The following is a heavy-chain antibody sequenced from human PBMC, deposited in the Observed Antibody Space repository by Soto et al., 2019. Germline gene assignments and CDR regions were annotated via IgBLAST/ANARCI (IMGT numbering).Heavy chain of an antibody. Sequence: QVQLVQSGAEVKKPGSSVKVSCKASGGTFSSYAISWVRQAPGQGLEWMGGIIPIFGTANYAQEFQARVTITADKSTSTAYMELSSLRSEDTAVYYCASAPNDYDFWSGSVWFDPWGQGTLVTVSS. CDR2: IIPIFGTA. CDR1: GGTFSSYA. V-gene: IGHV1-69*06. CDR3: ASAPNDYDFWSGSVWFDP. J-gene: IGHJ5*02. D-gene: IGHD3-3*01.